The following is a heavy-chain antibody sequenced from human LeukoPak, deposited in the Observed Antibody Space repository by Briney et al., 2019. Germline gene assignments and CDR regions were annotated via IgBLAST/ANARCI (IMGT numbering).Heavy chain of an antibody. CDR1: GFTFSNYA. J-gene: IGHJ6*02. D-gene: IGHD6-13*01. CDR3: ARDRTAAGPLGGMDV. V-gene: IGHV3-23*01. CDR2: ISGGGIST. Sequence: GGSLRLSCAASGFTFSNYAMNWVRQAPGKGLEWVSGISGGGISTYYADSVKGRFTISRDNSKNTLYLQMNSLRAEDTAVYYCARDRTAAGPLGGMDVWGQGTTVTVSS.